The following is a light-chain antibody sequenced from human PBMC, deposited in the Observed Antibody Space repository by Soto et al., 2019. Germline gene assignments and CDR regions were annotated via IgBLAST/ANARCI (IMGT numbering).Light chain of an antibody. CDR3: QQSYRSPYS. CDR2: GAS. J-gene: IGKJ2*01. V-gene: IGKV1-39*01. Sequence: IQLTQSPSSLSASVGDRVTVTCRASQNINIYLNWYQQKPGKAPTLLIYGASSLQSGVPSRFSGGGSRTDCTRTISSLQAEYFTTYSCQQSYRSPYSFGQGTRLEI. CDR1: QNINIY.